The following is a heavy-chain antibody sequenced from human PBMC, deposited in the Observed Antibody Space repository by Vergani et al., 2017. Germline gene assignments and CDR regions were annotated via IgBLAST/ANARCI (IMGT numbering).Heavy chain of an antibody. V-gene: IGHV4-4*03. Sequence: QVQLQESGPGLVKPPGTLSLTCAVSGDSISSNNCWTWVRQPPGKVLEWIGEICHTEDTKYSPSLNSRVTVSVDESRNLFSLRLNTVTAADTAVYYCSTIGYRRWDYYFDYWGQGILVTVSS. J-gene: IGHJ4*02. CDR3: STIGYRRWDYYFDY. D-gene: IGHD2-2*02. CDR2: ICHTEDT. CDR1: GDSISSNNC.